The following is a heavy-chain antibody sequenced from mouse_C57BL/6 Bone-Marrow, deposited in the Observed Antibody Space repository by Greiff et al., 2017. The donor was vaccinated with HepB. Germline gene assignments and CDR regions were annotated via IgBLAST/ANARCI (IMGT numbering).Heavy chain of an antibody. CDR3: ATPVYDYDRFAY. Sequence: VQLKQSGPELVKPGASVKISCKASGYSFTGYYMNWVKQSPEKSLEWIGEINPSTGGTTYNQKFKAKATLTVDKSSSTAYMQLKSLTSEDSAVYYCATPVYDYDRFAYWGKGTMVTVSA. J-gene: IGHJ3*01. V-gene: IGHV1-42*01. CDR1: GYSFTGYY. D-gene: IGHD2-4*01. CDR2: INPSTGGT.